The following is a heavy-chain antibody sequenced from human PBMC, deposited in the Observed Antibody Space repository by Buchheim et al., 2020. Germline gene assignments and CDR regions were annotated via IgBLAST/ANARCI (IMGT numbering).Heavy chain of an antibody. CDR2: ICGSGGST. J-gene: IGHJ4*02. CDR3: AKAPELTGDSWPWNY. CDR1: GFTFSSYA. Sequence: EVQLLESGGGLVQPGGSLRLFCAASGFTFSSYAMIWVRQAPGKGLDWFLAICGSGGSTYYADSVKGRFTISRDNSKNTLYLQMNSLRAEDTAVYYCAKAPELTGDSWPWNYWGQGTL. D-gene: IGHD7-27*01. V-gene: IGHV3-23*01.